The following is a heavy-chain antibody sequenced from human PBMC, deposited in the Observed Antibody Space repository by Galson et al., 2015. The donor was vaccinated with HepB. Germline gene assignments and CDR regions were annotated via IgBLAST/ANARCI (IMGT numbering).Heavy chain of an antibody. V-gene: IGHV4-59*01. CDR1: GGSISSYY. D-gene: IGHD1-26*01. CDR3: ASAEEGGTDAFDI. CDR2: IYYSGST. J-gene: IGHJ3*02. Sequence: SETLSLTCTVSGGSISSYYWSWIRQPPGKGLEWIGYIYYSGSTNYNPSLKSRVTISVDTSKNQFSLKLSSVTAADTAVYYCASAEEGGTDAFDIWGQGTMVTVSS.